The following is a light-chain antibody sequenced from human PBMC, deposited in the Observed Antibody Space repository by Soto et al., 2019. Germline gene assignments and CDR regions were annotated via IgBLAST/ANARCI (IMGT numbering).Light chain of an antibody. CDR2: DAS. J-gene: IGKJ2*01. V-gene: IGKV1-5*01. Sequence: DIQITQSPSTLSASVGDRVTITCRATQSVSRWLAWYQQKPGRAPKLLIYDASTVESGVPSRFSGGGSGTQFTLTISSLQPEDFATYYCQQYNLYLSYTFGQGTKLQIK. CDR1: QSVSRW. CDR3: QQYNLYLSYT.